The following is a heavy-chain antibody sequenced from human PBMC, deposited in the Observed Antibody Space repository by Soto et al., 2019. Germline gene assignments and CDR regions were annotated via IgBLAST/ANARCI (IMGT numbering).Heavy chain of an antibody. J-gene: IGHJ4*02. D-gene: IGHD3-22*01. CDR2: IYYSGST. CDR1: GGSIRGYY. V-gene: IGHV4-59*01. CDR3: ARAHYYDSSGYAGGFDY. Sequence: SETLSHTCTVSGGSIRGYYWSWIRQPPGKGLEWIGYIYYSGSTNYNPSLKSRVTISVDTSKNQFSLKLSSVTAADTAVYYCARAHYYDSSGYAGGFDYWGQGTLVTVSS.